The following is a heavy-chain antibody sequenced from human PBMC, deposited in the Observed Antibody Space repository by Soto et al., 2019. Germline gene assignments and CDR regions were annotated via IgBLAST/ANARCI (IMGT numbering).Heavy chain of an antibody. CDR2: IKQDGSEK. V-gene: IGHV3-7*01. Sequence: EVQLVESGGGLVQPGGSLRLSCAASGFTFSSYWMSWVRQAPGKGLEWVANIKQDGSEKYYVDSVKGRFTISRDNAKNPLYLQMNSLRAEDTAVYYCAGDLYGDYERDMDVWGQGTTVTVSS. CDR1: GFTFSSYW. D-gene: IGHD4-17*01. CDR3: AGDLYGDYERDMDV. J-gene: IGHJ6*02.